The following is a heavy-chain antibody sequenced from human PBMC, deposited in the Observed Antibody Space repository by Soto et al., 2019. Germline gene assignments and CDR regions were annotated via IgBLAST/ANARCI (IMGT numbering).Heavy chain of an antibody. CDR3: TKGGTVPFDY. CDR2: VFFDGNYK. J-gene: IGHJ4*02. CDR1: GITFSRYA. D-gene: IGHD3-16*01. Sequence: QVQFMQSGGGVVQPGKSLRLSCATSGITFSRYAMHWVRQAPGKRLEWVAVVFFDGNYKNYGDSVKGRFTVSRDNSKNPTYLLMHGLRPEDTAVYYCTKGGTVPFDYWGKGSLVTVSS. V-gene: IGHV3-30*18.